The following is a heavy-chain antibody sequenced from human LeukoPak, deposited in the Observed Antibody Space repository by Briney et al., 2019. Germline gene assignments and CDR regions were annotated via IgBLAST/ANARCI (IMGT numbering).Heavy chain of an antibody. J-gene: IGHJ4*02. Sequence: GGPLRLSCAASGFTLSTYAVNWVRQAPGKGLEWVSTISGSGDSTYYAASVTGRFTISRSNSKDTLYPQMSSVRVDDTAVYYCARNRGRYYDSRGFYWGYYFDSWGEGILVTVST. D-gene: IGHD3-22*01. V-gene: IGHV3-23*01. CDR1: GFTLSTYA. CDR3: ARNRGRYYDSRGFYWGYYFDS. CDR2: ISGSGDST.